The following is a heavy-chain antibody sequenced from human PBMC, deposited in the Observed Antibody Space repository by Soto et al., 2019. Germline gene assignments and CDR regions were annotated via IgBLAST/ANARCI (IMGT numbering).Heavy chain of an antibody. CDR3: ARDTYYYGSGSYYTLYYYYGMDV. CDR1: GYTFTGYY. J-gene: IGHJ6*02. Sequence: ASVKVSCKASGYTFTGYYMHWVRQAPGQGLERMGWINPNSGGTNYAQKFQGWVTMTRDTSISTAYMELSRLRSDDTAVYYCARDTYYYGSGSYYTLYYYYGMDVWGQGTTVTVSS. V-gene: IGHV1-2*04. D-gene: IGHD3-10*01. CDR2: INPNSGGT.